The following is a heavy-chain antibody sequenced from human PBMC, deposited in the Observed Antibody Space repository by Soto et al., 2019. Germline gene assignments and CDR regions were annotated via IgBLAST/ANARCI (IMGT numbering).Heavy chain of an antibody. Sequence: SWSLISQPPGKGLEWIANMYFSGFYSGSTSYNPSLKSRVTISVDTSKNQFSLQVSSVTAADTAVYYCARGFDILTFGFCLDYWGQGTLVTVSS. V-gene: IGHV4-39*01. CDR2: MYFSGFYSGST. CDR1: S. CDR3: ARGFDILTFGFCLDY. J-gene: IGHJ4*02. D-gene: IGHD3-9*01.